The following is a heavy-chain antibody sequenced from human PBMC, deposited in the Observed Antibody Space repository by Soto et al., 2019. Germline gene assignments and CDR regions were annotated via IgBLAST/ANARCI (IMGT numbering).Heavy chain of an antibody. J-gene: IGHJ4*02. D-gene: IGHD3-10*01. CDR3: AKVPNYGSGSYYTSYFDY. CDR2: ISGSGGST. CDR1: GFTFSSYA. V-gene: IGHV3-23*01. Sequence: GGSLRLSCAASGFTFSSYAMSWVRQAPGKGLEWVSAISGSGGSTYYADSVKGRFTISRDNSKNTLYLQMNSLRAEDTAVYYCAKVPNYGSGSYYTSYFDYWGQGTLVTVSS.